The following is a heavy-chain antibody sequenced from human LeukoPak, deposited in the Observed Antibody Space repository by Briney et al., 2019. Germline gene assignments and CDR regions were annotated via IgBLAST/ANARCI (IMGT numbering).Heavy chain of an antibody. D-gene: IGHD3-10*01. CDR1: GDSISTSNSY. V-gene: IGHV4-61*05. J-gene: IGHJ5*02. CDR3: ARGLVAGFGELVDWFDP. Sequence: SETLSLTCAVSGDSISTSNSYWGWIRRPPGKGLEWIGYIYYSGSTNYNPSLKSRVTISVDTSKNQFSLKLSSVTAADTAVYYCARGLVAGFGELVDWFDPWGQGTLVTVSS. CDR2: IYYSGST.